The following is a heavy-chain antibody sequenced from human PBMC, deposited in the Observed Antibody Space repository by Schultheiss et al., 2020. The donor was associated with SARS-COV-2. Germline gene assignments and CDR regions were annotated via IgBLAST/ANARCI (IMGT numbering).Heavy chain of an antibody. Sequence: GGSLRLSCAASGFTFSSYGMHWVRQAPGKGLEWVAVISYDGSNKYYADSVKGRFTISRDNSKNTLYLQMNSLRAEDTAVYYCAKIGTTWIQLWAPDDGFDYWGQGTPVTVSS. CDR1: GFTFSSYG. J-gene: IGHJ4*02. V-gene: IGHV3-30*18. CDR3: AKIGTTWIQLWAPDDGFDY. D-gene: IGHD5-18*01. CDR2: ISYDGSNK.